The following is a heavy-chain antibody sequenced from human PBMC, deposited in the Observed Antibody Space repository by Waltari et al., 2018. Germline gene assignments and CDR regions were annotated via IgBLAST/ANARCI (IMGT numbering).Heavy chain of an antibody. CDR1: GFAFSDHF. V-gene: IGHV3-72*01. CDR2: IKNRAHHYTT. J-gene: IGHJ4*02. CDR3: AQYYVGF. D-gene: IGHD1-26*01. Sequence: ELQLVESGGDLVQPGGSLRLSCAASGFAFSDHFMDGGRQATGKGLEWVGRIKNRAHHYTTEYAASVRGRFNISRDDSKNLLYLQMNSLTTMDTAVYYCAQYYVGFWGPGSVVTVSS.